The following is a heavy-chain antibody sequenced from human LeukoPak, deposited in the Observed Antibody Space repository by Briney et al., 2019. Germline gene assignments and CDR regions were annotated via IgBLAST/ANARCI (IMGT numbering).Heavy chain of an antibody. CDR3: AKVFVYDFRSGYYPGDY. Sequence: GGSLRLSCAASGFTFSSYAMSWVRQAPGKGLEWVSAISGSGGSTYYADSVKGRFTISRDNSKNTLYLQMNSLRAEDTAVYYCAKVFVYDFRSGYYPGDYWGQGTLVTVSS. CDR2: ISGSGGST. J-gene: IGHJ4*02. V-gene: IGHV3-23*01. D-gene: IGHD3-3*01. CDR1: GFTFSSYA.